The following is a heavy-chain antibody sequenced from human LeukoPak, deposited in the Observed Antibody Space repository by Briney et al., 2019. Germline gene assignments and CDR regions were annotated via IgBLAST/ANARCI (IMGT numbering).Heavy chain of an antibody. CDR3: VRIYRGPDY. CDR1: GYTFIHHY. CDR2: INPNSDDT. Sequence: GASVKVSCKASGYTFIHHYIHWVRQAPGQGLEWMGWINPNSDDTNYAQKFQGRVTITRDTSISTVYMELTRLRSDDTAVYYCVRIYRGPDYWGQGTLVTVSS. J-gene: IGHJ4*02. D-gene: IGHD3-10*01. V-gene: IGHV1-2*02.